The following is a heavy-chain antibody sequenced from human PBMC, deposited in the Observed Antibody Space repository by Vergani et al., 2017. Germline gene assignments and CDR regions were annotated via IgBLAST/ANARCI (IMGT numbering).Heavy chain of an antibody. CDR3: ARSPLGYYGSGDRRGYGMDV. Sequence: QLQLQESGPGLVKPSETLSLTCTVSGGSISSSSYYWGWIRQPPGKGLEWIGRIYTSGSTNYNPSLKSRVTMSVDTSKNQFSLKLSSVTAADTAVYYCARSPLGYYGSGDRRGYGMDVWGQGTTVTVSS. CDR1: GGSISSSSYY. J-gene: IGHJ6*02. D-gene: IGHD3-10*01. CDR2: IYTSGST. V-gene: IGHV4-39*07.